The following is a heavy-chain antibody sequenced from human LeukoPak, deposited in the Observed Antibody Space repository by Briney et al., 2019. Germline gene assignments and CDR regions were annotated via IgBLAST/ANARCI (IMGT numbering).Heavy chain of an antibody. CDR3: ARGGSYCSGGSCLHDWFDP. Sequence: GGSLRLSCAASGFTFSSYSMNWVRQAPGKGLEWVSYIISSSSTIYYAGSVKGRFTSSRDNAKNSLYLQMNSLRDEDTAVYYCARGGSYCSGGSCLHDWFDPWGQGTLVTVSS. D-gene: IGHD2-15*01. J-gene: IGHJ5*02. CDR1: GFTFSSYS. CDR2: IISSSSTI. V-gene: IGHV3-48*02.